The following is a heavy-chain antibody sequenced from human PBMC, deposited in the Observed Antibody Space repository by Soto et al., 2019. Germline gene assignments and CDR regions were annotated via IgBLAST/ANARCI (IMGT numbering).Heavy chain of an antibody. D-gene: IGHD2-15*01. CDR2: IKEDGSEK. V-gene: IGHV3-7*01. Sequence: PGGSLRLSCAASGFTFSNYWMSRVRQAPGKGLEWVANIKEDGSEKYYVDSVKGRFTISRDNAKNSLSLQMNSLRAEDTAMYYCARDGTSGNSRGGSCSRNDYWGQGALVTVSS. CDR3: ARDGTSGNSRGGSCSRNDY. CDR1: GFTFSNYW. J-gene: IGHJ4*02.